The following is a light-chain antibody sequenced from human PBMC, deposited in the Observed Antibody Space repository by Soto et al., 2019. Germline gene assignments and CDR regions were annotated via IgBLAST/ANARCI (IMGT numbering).Light chain of an antibody. CDR2: SSN. J-gene: IGLJ2*01. Sequence: QSVLTQPPSASGTPGQRVTISCSGSSSNIGSNAVNWYQQLPGTAPKLLIHSSNQRPSGVPDRFSGSKSGTSASLAISGLQSEDEADYYCAAWDDSLNGPVFGGGTQLTVL. CDR1: SSNIGSNA. V-gene: IGLV1-44*01. CDR3: AAWDDSLNGPV.